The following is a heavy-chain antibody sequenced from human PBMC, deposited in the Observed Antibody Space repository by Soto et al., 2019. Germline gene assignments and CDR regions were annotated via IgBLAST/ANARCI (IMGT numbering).Heavy chain of an antibody. J-gene: IGHJ4*02. V-gene: IGHV4-39*01. CDR1: GGSVSYNSYY. CDR2: IFYTGTT. CDR3: ARLVVVAPVAND. D-gene: IGHD2-21*01. Sequence: SETLSLTCSVSGGSVSYNSYYWGWILQPPGKGLEWVGGIFYTGTTYYNPSLKDRLSISVDTSENSFSLNLTSVTAADTAVYFCARLVVVAPVANDWGQGALVTVSS.